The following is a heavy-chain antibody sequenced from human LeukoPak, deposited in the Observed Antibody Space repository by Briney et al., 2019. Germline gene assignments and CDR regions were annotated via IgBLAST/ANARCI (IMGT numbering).Heavy chain of an antibody. V-gene: IGHV1-2*06. J-gene: IGHJ5*02. CDR2: INPTGGST. Sequence: ASVKVSCKASGYTFTSYYMHWVRQAPGQGLEWMGLINPTGGSTGYAQKFQGRVTMTRDTSISTAYMELSRLRSDDTAVYYCARVNGHYGSGSPWGQGTLVTVSS. CDR1: GYTFTSYY. D-gene: IGHD3-10*01. CDR3: ARVNGHYGSGSP.